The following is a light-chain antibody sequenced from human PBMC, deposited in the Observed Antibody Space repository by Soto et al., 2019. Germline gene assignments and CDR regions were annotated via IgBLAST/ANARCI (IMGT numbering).Light chain of an antibody. J-gene: IGKJ2*01. Sequence: DIQMTQSPSTLSASVGDRVTITCRASQSIGRWLAWYQQKPGKAPTLLISQASTLQVGVPSRFSGRGSGTEFTLAIDSLQPEDFATYYCLQYNSYSFGQGTKVEIK. V-gene: IGKV1-5*03. CDR2: QAS. CDR3: LQYNSYS. CDR1: QSIGRW.